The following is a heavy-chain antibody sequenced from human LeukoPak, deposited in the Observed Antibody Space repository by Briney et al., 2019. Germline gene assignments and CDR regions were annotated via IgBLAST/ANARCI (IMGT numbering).Heavy chain of an antibody. CDR1: GFTFGDYS. V-gene: IGHV3-43*01. CDR3: VGGGNVDY. D-gene: IGHD4-23*01. CDR2: IRWDGTGT. Sequence: PGRSLRLSCAASGFTFGDYSMHWVRQPPGKGLECVSLIRWDGTGTYYADSVKGRFTISRDNSKNSLYLQMDNLRTEDTALYYCVGGGNVDYWGQGTLVTVSS. J-gene: IGHJ4*02.